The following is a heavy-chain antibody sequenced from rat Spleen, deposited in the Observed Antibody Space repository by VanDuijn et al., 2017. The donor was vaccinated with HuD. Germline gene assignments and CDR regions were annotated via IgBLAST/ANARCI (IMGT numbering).Heavy chain of an antibody. CDR1: GFTFSDYN. CDR3: VRQWDY. CDR2: IIYDGSRT. Sequence: EVQLVESGGGAVQPGGSLKLSCAASGFTFSDYNMAWVRQSPKKGLEWVATIIYDGSRTFYRDSVMGRFTISRDNAKSTLYLQMDSLRSEDTATYYCVRQWDYWGQGVMVTISS. V-gene: IGHV5-7*01. J-gene: IGHJ2*01.